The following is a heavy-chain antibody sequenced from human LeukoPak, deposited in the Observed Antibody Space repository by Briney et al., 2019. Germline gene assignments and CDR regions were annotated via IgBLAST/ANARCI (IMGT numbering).Heavy chain of an antibody. D-gene: IGHD6-19*01. CDR3: ARVSRTYSSGWYPFFY. J-gene: IGHJ4*02. V-gene: IGHV1-8*01. CDR1: GYTFTSYD. Sequence: ASVKVSRKASGYTFTSYDINWVRQATGQGLEWMGWMNPNSGNTGYAQKFQGRVTMTRNTSISTAYMELSSLRSEDTAVYYCARVSRTYSSGWYPFFYWGQGTLVTVSS. CDR2: MNPNSGNT.